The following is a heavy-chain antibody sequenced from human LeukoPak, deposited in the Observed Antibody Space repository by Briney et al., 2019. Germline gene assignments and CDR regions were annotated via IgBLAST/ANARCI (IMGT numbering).Heavy chain of an antibody. V-gene: IGHV4/OR15-8*02. D-gene: IGHD7-27*01. J-gene: IGHJ3*02. Sequence: SETLSLTCGVSGGSIRSTNWWSWVRQPPGQGLEWIGEISLSGQTNFNPSLNGRVTMSLDESRNQLSLTLTSVTAADTAVYYCARLSLPTGEVAFDIWGQGTMVTVSS. CDR2: ISLSGQT. CDR1: GGSIRSTNW. CDR3: ARLSLPTGEVAFDI.